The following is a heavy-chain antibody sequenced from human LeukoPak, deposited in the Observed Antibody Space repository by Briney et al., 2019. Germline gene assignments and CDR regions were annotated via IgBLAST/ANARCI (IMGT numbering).Heavy chain of an antibody. D-gene: IGHD3-22*01. CDR1: GFTSSSYE. CDR3: ARQYYYDPSGYDAFDI. Sequence: GGSLRLSCAASGFTSSSYELNWVRQTPPKGLEGVAYISSSGSAIYYEDAVKGRFTTSRDNAKNSLCLQMNSLRAEDTAVYYCARQYYYDPSGYDAFDIWGQGTMVTVSS. V-gene: IGHV3-48*03. CDR2: ISSSGSAI. J-gene: IGHJ3*02.